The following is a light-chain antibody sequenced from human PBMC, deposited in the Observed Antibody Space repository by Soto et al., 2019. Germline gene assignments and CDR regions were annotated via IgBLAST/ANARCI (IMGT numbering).Light chain of an antibody. CDR1: SSDVGGFNS. Sequence: QSALTQPASVSGSPGQSITISCTGTSSDVGGFNSVSWYQLRPGTAPKLILYDVVDRPSGVSYRFSGSKSGNTASLTISGRQAADEDDYVSSSYTNTMPNVFGTGPKVTGL. V-gene: IGLV2-14*03. CDR2: DVV. CDR3: SSYTNTMPNV. J-gene: IGLJ1*01.